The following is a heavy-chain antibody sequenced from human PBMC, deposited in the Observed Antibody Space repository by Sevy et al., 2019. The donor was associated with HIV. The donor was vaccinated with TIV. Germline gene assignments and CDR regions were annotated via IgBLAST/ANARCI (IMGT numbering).Heavy chain of an antibody. V-gene: IGHV3-21*01. J-gene: IGHJ4*02. D-gene: IGHD3-10*01. CDR2: ITTSSSHI. CDR3: ATSGNYIPYY. CDR1: GFTFSNYS. Sequence: GGYLRLSCTASGFTFSNYSMNWVRQAPGKGLEWVSSITTSSSHIYYAVSVRGRFTISRDNAKSSLYLQMDSLRADDTAVYYCATSGNYIPYYWGQGTLVTVSS.